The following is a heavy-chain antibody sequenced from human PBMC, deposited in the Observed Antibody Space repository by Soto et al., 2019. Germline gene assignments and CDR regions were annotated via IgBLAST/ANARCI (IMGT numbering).Heavy chain of an antibody. CDR2: VFYTGFT. V-gene: IGHV4-39*01. J-gene: IGHJ4*02. CDR3: ASLRRPRPYLGYCSSTSCYSPHLYFDY. Sequence: SETLSLTCAVSGGSTSGSYYYWGWLRQSPGKGPEWIGSVFYTGFTYYNPSLKSRVSVSVDTSKNQFSLKLSAVTAADTAVYYCASLRRPRPYLGYCSSTSCYSPHLYFDYWGQGTLVTVSS. CDR1: GGSTSGSYYY. D-gene: IGHD2-2*02.